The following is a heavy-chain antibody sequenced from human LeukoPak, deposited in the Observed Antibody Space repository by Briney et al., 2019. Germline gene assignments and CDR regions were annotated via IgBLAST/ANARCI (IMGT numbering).Heavy chain of an antibody. Sequence: GGSLRLSCAASGFTLSYNWMSWVRRAPGKGLEWVASIKGDGSEKYYVDSVKGRFTISRDNAKNSLYLQMNSLRAEDTAVYYCARLSTGWYGHFDFWGQGTLVTVSS. D-gene: IGHD6-13*01. CDR3: ARLSTGWYGHFDF. CDR1: GFTLSYNW. J-gene: IGHJ4*02. CDR2: IKGDGSEK. V-gene: IGHV3-7*03.